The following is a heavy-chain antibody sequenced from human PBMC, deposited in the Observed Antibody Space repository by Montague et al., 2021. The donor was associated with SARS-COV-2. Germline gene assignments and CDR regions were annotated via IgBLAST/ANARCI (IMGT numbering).Heavy chain of an antibody. CDR2: IYYSGST. J-gene: IGHJ6*02. Sequence: SETLSLTCTVSIGSISSYYWSWIRQPPGKGLEWIGNIYYSGSTNYNPSLKSRVTISVDTSKNQFSLKLSSVTAADTAVYYCAWSVFSECRRKGLWGGFSVGSFSMDVWGQGTTVTVSS. CDR1: IGSISSYY. CDR3: AWSVFSECRRKGLWGGFSVGSFSMDV. V-gene: IGHV4-59*01. D-gene: IGHD3-3*01.